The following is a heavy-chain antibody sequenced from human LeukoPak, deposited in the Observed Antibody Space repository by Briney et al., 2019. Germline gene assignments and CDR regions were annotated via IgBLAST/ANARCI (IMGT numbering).Heavy chain of an antibody. Sequence: GGSLRLSCAASRFTVSSNYMSWVRQAPGKGLEWVSSIGASGDWRYYADSVKGRFPISRDNSKNTVYLQMNSLRAEDTAVYYCARVAFGDSPYWGQGTLVTVSS. CDR3: ARVAFGDSPY. CDR2: IGASGDWR. CDR1: RFTVSSNY. J-gene: IGHJ4*02. V-gene: IGHV3-23*01. D-gene: IGHD3-10*01.